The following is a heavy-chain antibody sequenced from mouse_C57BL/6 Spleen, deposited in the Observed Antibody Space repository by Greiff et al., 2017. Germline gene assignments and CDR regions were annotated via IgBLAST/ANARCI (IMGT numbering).Heavy chain of an antibody. CDR2: IDPSDSYT. CDR1: GYTFTSYW. CDR3: ARKGSRNAMDY. V-gene: IGHV1-69*01. Sequence: VQLQQSGAELVMPGASVKLSCKASGYTFTSYWMHWVKQRPGQGLEWIGEIDPSDSYTNYNQKFKGKSTLTVDKSSSTAYMQLSSLTSEDSAVYYCARKGSRNAMDYWGQGTSVTVSS. J-gene: IGHJ4*01.